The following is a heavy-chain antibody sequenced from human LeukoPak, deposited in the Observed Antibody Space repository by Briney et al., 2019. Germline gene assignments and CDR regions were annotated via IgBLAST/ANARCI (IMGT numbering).Heavy chain of an antibody. CDR2: ISSSGSSI. J-gene: IGHJ4*02. CDR1: GFTFSSYE. Sequence: PGGSLRLSCVVSGFTFSSYEMNWVRQAPGEGLEWLSHISSSGSSIQYADSVKGRFTISRDNDKNSLYLQMNSLRAEDTAVYYCARTRDGPFDYWGQGTLVTVSS. D-gene: IGHD5-24*01. V-gene: IGHV3-48*03. CDR3: ARTRDGPFDY.